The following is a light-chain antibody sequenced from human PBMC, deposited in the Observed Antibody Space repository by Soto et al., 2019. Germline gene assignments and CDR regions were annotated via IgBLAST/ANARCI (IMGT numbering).Light chain of an antibody. J-gene: IGKJ1*01. CDR1: QFLSSY. CDR3: QQYNNWPRT. V-gene: IGKV3-11*01. Sequence: EVVLTQSPATLSLAPGERATLSCRASQFLSSYLAWYQQKPGQPPRLLIYDTSNRATGIPARFSGSRSGTEFTLTISSLQSEDFAVYYCQQYNNWPRTFGQGTKV. CDR2: DTS.